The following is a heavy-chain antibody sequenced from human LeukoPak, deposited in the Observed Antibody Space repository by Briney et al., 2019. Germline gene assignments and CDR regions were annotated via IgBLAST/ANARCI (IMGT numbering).Heavy chain of an antibody. Sequence: GGSLRLSCAASGFTFSTYAMHWVRQAPGKGLEYVSAISTGGGGTYYSNSVKGRFTISRDNSKNTVYLQMGSLRPEDMAVYYCARGKGVYCGGDCTALDYWGQGTLVTVSS. J-gene: IGHJ4*02. CDR3: ARGKGVYCGGDCTALDY. CDR1: GFTFSTYA. D-gene: IGHD2-21*02. V-gene: IGHV3-64*01. CDR2: ISTGGGGT.